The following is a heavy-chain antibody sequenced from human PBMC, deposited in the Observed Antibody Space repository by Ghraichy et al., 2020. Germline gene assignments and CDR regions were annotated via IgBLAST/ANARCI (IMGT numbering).Heavy chain of an antibody. CDR2: ISYDGSNK. CDR1: GFTFSSYG. J-gene: IGHJ4*02. V-gene: IGHV3-30*18. Sequence: GGALRLSCAASGFTFSSYGMHWVRQAPGKGLEWVAVISYDGSNKYYADSVKGRFTISRDNSKNTLYLQMNSLRAEDTAVYYCAKDQRSSSGWSDYWGQGTLVTVSS. CDR3: AKDQRSSSGWSDY. D-gene: IGHD6-19*01.